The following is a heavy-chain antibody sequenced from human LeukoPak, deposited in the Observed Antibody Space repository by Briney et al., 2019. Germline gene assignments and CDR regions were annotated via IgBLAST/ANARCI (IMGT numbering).Heavy chain of an antibody. CDR3: AREVRYYYGSGSQYYFDY. Sequence: GGSLRLSCAASGFTFSSYAMLWVRKAPGKGLERVAVISYDGSNKYYADSVKGRFTISRDNSKNTLYLQMNSLRTEDTAVYYCAREVRYYYGSGSQYYFDYWGQGTLVTVSS. D-gene: IGHD3-10*01. CDR2: ISYDGSNK. CDR1: GFTFSSYA. J-gene: IGHJ4*02. V-gene: IGHV3-30*04.